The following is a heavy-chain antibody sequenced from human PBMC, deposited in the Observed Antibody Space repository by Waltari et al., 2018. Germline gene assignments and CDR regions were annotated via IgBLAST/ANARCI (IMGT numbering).Heavy chain of an antibody. Sequence: EVQLAESGCGFVQPGGSLRISCEPAGFAVSYSWLSWVRQAPGKGLEWVAQIKEDGSRKYYVGSVRDRFTISRDNAKNSLYLEMNSLRDEDTAVYYCAKDRGWFRFDYWGQGTLVTVSP. CDR3: AKDRGWFRFDY. J-gene: IGHJ4*02. CDR1: GFAVSYSW. D-gene: IGHD3-10*01. V-gene: IGHV3-7*01. CDR2: IKEDGSRK.